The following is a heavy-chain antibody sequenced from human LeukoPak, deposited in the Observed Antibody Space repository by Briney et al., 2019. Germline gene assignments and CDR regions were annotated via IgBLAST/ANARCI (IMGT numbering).Heavy chain of an antibody. V-gene: IGHV4-34*01. D-gene: IGHD5-18*01. CDR3: ARGIRGSGYSYGNRAPYFDY. CDR2: INHSGST. J-gene: IGHJ4*02. Sequence: GSLRLSCAASGFTFSSYWMHWVRQAPGKGLEWIGEINHSGSTNYNPSLESRVTISVDTSKNQFSLKLSSVTAADTAVYYCARGIRGSGYSYGNRAPYFDYWGQGTLVTVSS. CDR1: GFTFSSYW.